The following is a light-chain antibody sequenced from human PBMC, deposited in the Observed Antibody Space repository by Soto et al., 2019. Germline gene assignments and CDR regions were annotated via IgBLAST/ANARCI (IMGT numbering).Light chain of an antibody. CDR1: SSDVGGYNY. CDR2: EVS. Sequence: QSALTQPASVSGSPGQSITISCTGTSSDVGGYNYVSWYQHHPGKAPKLMIYEVSNRPSGVSYRFSGSKSGNTASLTISGLQAEDEADYYCSSYTSSSTSVFGTGTK. CDR3: SSYTSSSTSV. V-gene: IGLV2-14*01. J-gene: IGLJ1*01.